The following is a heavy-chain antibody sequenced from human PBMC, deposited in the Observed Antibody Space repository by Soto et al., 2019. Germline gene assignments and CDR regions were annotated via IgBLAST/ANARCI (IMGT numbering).Heavy chain of an antibody. D-gene: IGHD5-12*01. CDR1: GGTFSSYA. J-gene: IGHJ5*02. CDR3: AGGRHSGYDSGWFDT. CDR2: IIPIFGTA. V-gene: IGHV1-69*13. Sequence: GXSVKVCCKASGGTFSSYAIRLVRQAPGQGLEWMGGIIPIFGTANYSQKFQGRVTITADESTSTAYMELSSLRSEDTAVYYCAGGRHSGYDSGWFDTWGQGTLVTVSS.